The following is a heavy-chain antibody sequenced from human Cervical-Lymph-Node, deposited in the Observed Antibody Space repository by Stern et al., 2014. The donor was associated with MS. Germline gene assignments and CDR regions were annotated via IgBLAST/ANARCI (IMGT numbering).Heavy chain of an antibody. CDR1: GGSISSGSDY. V-gene: IGHV4-61*02. Sequence: VQLVESGPGLVRPSQTLSLTCTVSGGSISSGSDYWSWIRQPVGKGLEWIGRIHPSGSAFYTPSLQSRVTISTNKSMNQFSLELNSATAADTAIYYCASGYRIFDYWGQGILVTVSS. CDR2: IHPSGSA. J-gene: IGHJ4*02. D-gene: IGHD5-18*01. CDR3: ASGYRIFDY.